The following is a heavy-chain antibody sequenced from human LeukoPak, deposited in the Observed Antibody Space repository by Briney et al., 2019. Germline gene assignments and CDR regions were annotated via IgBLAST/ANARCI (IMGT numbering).Heavy chain of an antibody. CDR1: GFTFISYG. CDR3: ATWQQPKEY. J-gene: IGHJ4*02. D-gene: IGHD6-13*01. V-gene: IGHV3-30*02. CDR2: IRYVGSNK. Sequence: QPGGSLRLSCPASGFTFISYGMHWVRQAQGKGLGGVAFIRYVGSNKYYADSVKGRFTISRDNSKNTLYLQMNSLRAEDTAVYYCATWQQPKEYRGQRTLVTVSS.